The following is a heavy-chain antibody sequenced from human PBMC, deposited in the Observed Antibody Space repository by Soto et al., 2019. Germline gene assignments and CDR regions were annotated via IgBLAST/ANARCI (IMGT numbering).Heavy chain of an antibody. V-gene: IGHV1-3*01. J-gene: IGHJ4*02. CDR2: INAGNGNT. CDR3: ARSIRVAGDY. CDR1: GYTFTSYA. Sequence: QVQLVQSGAEVKKPGASVKVSCKASGYTFTSYAMHWVRQAPGQRLEWMGWINAGNGNTKYSQKFQVRVTITRETSARSGYMELRSPRSEDTAVYYCARSIRVAGDYWGKGTLVTFSS. D-gene: IGHD2-15*01.